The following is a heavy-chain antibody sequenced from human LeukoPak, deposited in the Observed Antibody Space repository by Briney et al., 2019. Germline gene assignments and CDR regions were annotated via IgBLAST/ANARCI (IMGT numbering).Heavy chain of an antibody. Sequence: GGSLRLSCAASGFTFSSYGMHWVRQAPGKVLEWVAFIRYDGSNKYYADSVKGRFTISRDNSKNTLYLQMNSLRAEDTAVYYCARCSGYYSNWFDPWGQGTLVTVSS. V-gene: IGHV3-30*02. CDR3: ARCSGYYSNWFDP. D-gene: IGHD3-22*01. CDR1: GFTFSSYG. J-gene: IGHJ5*02. CDR2: IRYDGSNK.